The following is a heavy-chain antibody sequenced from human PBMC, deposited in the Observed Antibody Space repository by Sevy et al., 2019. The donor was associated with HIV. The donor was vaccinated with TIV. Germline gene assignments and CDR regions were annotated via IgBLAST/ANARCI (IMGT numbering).Heavy chain of an antibody. CDR1: GFSFSSYA. J-gene: IGHJ3*01. CDR2: IGGCGDNT. V-gene: IGHV3-23*01. CDR3: AEELSARIRPNVRYDV. D-gene: IGHD2-15*01. Sequence: GGSLRLSCVASGFSFSSYAMSWVRQAPGKGLEWVSGIGGCGDNTYYVDSVKGRFTISRDNSKKAMYLQMKSLRAEDTGLEYSAEELSARIRPNVRYDVWDQGTMVTVSS.